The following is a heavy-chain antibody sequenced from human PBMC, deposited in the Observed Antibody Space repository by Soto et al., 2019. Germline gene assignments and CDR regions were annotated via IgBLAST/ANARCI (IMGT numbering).Heavy chain of an antibody. CDR3: ARDYYYGSGNYYRADYYHYGMDV. D-gene: IGHD3-10*01. Sequence: GGSLRLSCAASGFTVTSYYMSWVRQAPGKGLEWVSLIYTGGNTNYADSVKGRFTISRDNSKNTLYLQMNSLRAEDTAVYYCARDYYYGSGNYYRADYYHYGMDVWGQGTTVIVSS. V-gene: IGHV3-53*01. CDR1: GFTVTSYY. CDR2: IYTGGNT. J-gene: IGHJ6*02.